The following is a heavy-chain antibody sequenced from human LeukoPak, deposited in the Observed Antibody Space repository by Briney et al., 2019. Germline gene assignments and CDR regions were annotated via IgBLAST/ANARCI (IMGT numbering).Heavy chain of an antibody. J-gene: IGHJ4*02. CDR1: GGSISSSSYY. Sequence: SETLSLTCTVSGGSISSSSYYWGWIRQPPGKGLEWIGSIYHSGSTYYNPSLKSRVTISVDTSKNQFSLKLSSVTAADTAVYYCARGGSGYYYYWGQGTLVTVSS. CDR3: ARGGSGYYYY. D-gene: IGHD3-22*01. V-gene: IGHV4-39*07. CDR2: IYHSGST.